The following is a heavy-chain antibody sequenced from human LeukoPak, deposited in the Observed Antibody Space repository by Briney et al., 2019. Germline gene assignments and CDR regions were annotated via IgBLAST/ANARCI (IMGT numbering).Heavy chain of an antibody. CDR2: ISWNSGSI. CDR3: AKDTDSSGYSNFDY. CDR1: GFTFDDYA. D-gene: IGHD3-22*01. V-gene: IGHV3-9*01. Sequence: PGRSLRLSCAASGFTFDDYAMHWVRQAPGKGLEWVSGISWNSGSIGYADSVKGRFTISRDNAKSSLYLQMNSLRAEDTALYYCAKDTDSSGYSNFDYWGQGTLVTVSS. J-gene: IGHJ4*02.